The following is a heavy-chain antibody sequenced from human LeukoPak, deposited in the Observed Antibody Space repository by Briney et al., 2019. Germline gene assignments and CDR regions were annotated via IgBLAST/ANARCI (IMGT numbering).Heavy chain of an antibody. D-gene: IGHD3-16*01. V-gene: IGHV3-11*05. CDR2: ISGTSTYI. Sequence: GGSLRLSCAASGFTVSDYYMSWIRQAPGKGLEWVSYISGTSTYINYVDSVKGRFTISRDNAKSSLYLQLNSLRAEDTAVYYCAGDDIRFPGYWGQGTLVTVSS. CDR3: AGDDIRFPGY. CDR1: GFTVSDYY. J-gene: IGHJ4*02.